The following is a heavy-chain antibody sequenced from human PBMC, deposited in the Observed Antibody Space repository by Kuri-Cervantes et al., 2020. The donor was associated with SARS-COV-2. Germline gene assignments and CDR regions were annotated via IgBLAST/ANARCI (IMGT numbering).Heavy chain of an antibody. V-gene: IGHV4-30-4*08. Sequence: LRLSCTVSGGSISSGDYYWSWIRQPPGKGLEWIGYIYYSGSTYYNPSLKSRVTISVDTSKNQFSLKLTSVTAADTAVYYCARRSYYDFFTGYYIPFYMDVWGKGTTVTVSS. D-gene: IGHD3-9*01. J-gene: IGHJ6*03. CDR2: IYYSGST. CDR1: GGSISSGDYY. CDR3: ARRSYYDFFTGYYIPFYMDV.